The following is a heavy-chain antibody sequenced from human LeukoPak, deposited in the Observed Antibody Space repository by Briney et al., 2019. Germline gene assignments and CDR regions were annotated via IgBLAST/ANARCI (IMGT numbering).Heavy chain of an antibody. CDR3: ARAGYSNGWYSNKGNYFAP. D-gene: IGHD6-19*01. CDR2: IYPGNSDT. V-gene: IGHV5-51*01. CDR1: GYSFTSYW. Sequence: GESLKISCKGSGYSFTSYWIGWVRQMPGKGLEWMGIIYPGNSDTRYSPSFQGQVTISADKSISTAYLQWSSLKASDTAMYYCARAGYSNGWYSNKGNYFAPWGQGTPVTVSP. J-gene: IGHJ5*02.